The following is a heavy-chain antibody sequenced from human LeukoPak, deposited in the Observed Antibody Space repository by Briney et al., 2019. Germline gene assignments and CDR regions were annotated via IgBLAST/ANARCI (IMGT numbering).Heavy chain of an antibody. V-gene: IGHV1-46*03. J-gene: IGHJ4*02. CDR1: GYTFTRYY. Sequence: ASEKVSCKASGYTFTRYYMHWVRQAPGQGREGMRIINPNCGSTLYAQKFQGRVTMTGDTSTRTVNMDVSSLISEDTAVYYCARDRTMVRGQTYDYWGQGTLVTVSS. CDR2: INPNCGST. CDR3: ARDRTMVRGQTYDY. D-gene: IGHD3-10*01.